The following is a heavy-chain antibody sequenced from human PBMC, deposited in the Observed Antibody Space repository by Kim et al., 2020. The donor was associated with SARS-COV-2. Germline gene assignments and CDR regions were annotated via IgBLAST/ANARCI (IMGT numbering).Heavy chain of an antibody. CDR3: ARVRYDSSGYFFWFDP. CDR2: IGTAGDT. J-gene: IGHJ5*02. Sequence: GGSLRLSCAASGFTFSSYDMHWVRQAPGKGLEWVSTIGTAGDTYYPDAVQGRFTIYRENAKNYLYLQMNSLRAVDAAVYYCARVRYDSSGYFFWFDPWGPRTLVTVSP. D-gene: IGHD3-22*01. V-gene: IGHV3-13*04. CDR1: GFTFSSYD.